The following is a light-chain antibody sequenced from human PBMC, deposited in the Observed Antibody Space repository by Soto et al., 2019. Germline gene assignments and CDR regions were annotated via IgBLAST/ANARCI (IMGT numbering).Light chain of an antibody. J-gene: IGKJ1*01. CDR2: DAS. CDR3: QQYNSYSWT. CDR1: QSISSW. V-gene: IGKV1-5*01. Sequence: DIQMTQSPSTLSASVEDRVTITCRASQSISSWLAWYQQKPGKAPKLLIYDASSLESGVPSRFSGSGSGTEFTLTISSLQPDDFATYYCQQYNSYSWTFGQGTKVEI.